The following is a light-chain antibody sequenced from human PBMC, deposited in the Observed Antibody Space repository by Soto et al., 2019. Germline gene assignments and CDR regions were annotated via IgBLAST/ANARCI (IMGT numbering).Light chain of an antibody. J-gene: IGKJ1*01. CDR2: GAS. CDR3: QQHNSWPWT. V-gene: IGKV3-20*01. CDR1: QSVSSSY. Sequence: EIVLTQSPGTLSLSPGERATLSCRASQSVSSSYLAWYQQKPGQAPRLLIYGASSRATGIPDRFSGSGSGTEFTLTISSLQSEDFAVYYCQQHNSWPWTFGQGTKVDI.